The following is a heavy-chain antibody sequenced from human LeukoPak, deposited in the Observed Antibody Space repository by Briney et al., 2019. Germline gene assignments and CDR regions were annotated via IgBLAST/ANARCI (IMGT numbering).Heavy chain of an antibody. CDR2: ISGNSGKT. CDR3: ARNAGSYFEFAP. V-gene: IGHV1-18*01. CDR1: GYTFTTYG. Sequence: ASVKVSCKTSGYTFTTYGLSWVRQAPGQGLEWMGWISGNSGKTHYAQKFQDRVTLTTDTSSTTAFMELRSLRSDDTAMYYCARNAGSYFEFAPWGQGTLVTVSS. J-gene: IGHJ5*02. D-gene: IGHD1-26*01.